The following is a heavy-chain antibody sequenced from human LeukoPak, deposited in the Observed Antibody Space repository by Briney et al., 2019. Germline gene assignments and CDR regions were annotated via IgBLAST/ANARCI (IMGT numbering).Heavy chain of an antibody. CDR2: IYYSGST. CDR3: ARESDCSGGSCYGGAFDI. V-gene: IGHV4-59*01. D-gene: IGHD2-15*01. CDR1: GGSISSYY. J-gene: IGHJ3*02. Sequence: SETLSLTCTVSGGSISSYYWSWIRQPPGKGLEWIGYIYYSGSTNYNPSLKSRVTISVDTSKNQFSLKLSSVTAADTAVYYCARESDCSGGSCYGGAFDIWGQGTMVTVSS.